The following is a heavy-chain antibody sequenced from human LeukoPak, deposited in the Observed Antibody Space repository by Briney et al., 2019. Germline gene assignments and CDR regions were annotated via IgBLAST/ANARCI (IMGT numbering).Heavy chain of an antibody. D-gene: IGHD6-13*01. Sequence: GGSLRLSCAASGFTFSSYWMSWVRQVSGKGLEWVANIKPDGSEEYYVDSVKGRFTISRDNAEKSLYLQMNSLRVEDTAVYYCTLVTRATAAVDYWGQGTLVTVSS. CDR2: IKPDGSEE. CDR3: TLVTRATAAVDY. CDR1: GFTFSSYW. V-gene: IGHV3-7*01. J-gene: IGHJ4*02.